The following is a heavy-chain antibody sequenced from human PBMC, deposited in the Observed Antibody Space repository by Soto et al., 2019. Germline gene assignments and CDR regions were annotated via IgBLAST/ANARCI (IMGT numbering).Heavy chain of an antibody. CDR3: ARNGTLTGYSYGMDV. D-gene: IGHD1-1*01. Sequence: QVQLVQSGAELRKPGSSVKVSCKASGGTFSDFTINWVRQAPGQRLEGMGGIIPIFDTVNYAEKFQGRVTITADESTSTSFMEVSSLRSEDTAVYYFARNGTLTGYSYGMDVWGQGTMVTVSS. CDR2: IIPIFDTV. CDR1: GGTFSDFT. V-gene: IGHV1-69*01. J-gene: IGHJ6*02.